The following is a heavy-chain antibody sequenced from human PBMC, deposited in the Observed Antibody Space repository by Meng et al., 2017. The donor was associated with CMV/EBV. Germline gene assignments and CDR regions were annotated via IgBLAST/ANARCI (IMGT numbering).Heavy chain of an antibody. CDR2: IYHSGST. Sequence: QRQTSGQGLGKPSQTLSPPRTGPGGSISSGDYYWGWIRQPPGKGLEWIGYIYHSGSTYYNPSLKSRVTISVDTSKNQFSLKLSSVTAADTAVYYCARAQYSSSCDYWGQGTLVTVSS. J-gene: IGHJ4*02. CDR1: GGSISSGDYY. V-gene: IGHV4-30-4*08. CDR3: ARAQYSSSCDY. D-gene: IGHD6-13*01.